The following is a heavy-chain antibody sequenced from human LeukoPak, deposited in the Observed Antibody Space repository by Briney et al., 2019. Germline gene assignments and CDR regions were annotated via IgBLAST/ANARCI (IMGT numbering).Heavy chain of an antibody. CDR3: AKESQGAVAGPFDY. D-gene: IGHD6-19*01. J-gene: IGHJ4*02. CDR1: GFTFSRYS. CDR2: MSSSSGLI. V-gene: IGHV3-21*01. Sequence: GGSLRLSCAASGFTFSRYSMNWVRQAPGKGLGWVSSMSSSSGLIYYGDSVKGRFTVSRDNAKRSLYLQVNSLRADDTAVYYCAKESQGAVAGPFDYWGQGTLVTVSS.